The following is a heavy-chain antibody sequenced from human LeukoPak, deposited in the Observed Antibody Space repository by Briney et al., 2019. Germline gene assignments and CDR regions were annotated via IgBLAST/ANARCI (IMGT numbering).Heavy chain of an antibody. Sequence: GGSLRLSCAASGFTFSNAWMNWVRQAPGKGLEWVGYIKSKNDGGTTDYAAPVKGRVTISRDDSKNTVYLQMTSLKTEDTAVYYCVTVIRLKDVDYWGQGTLVTVSS. D-gene: IGHD6-19*01. CDR1: GFTFSNAW. CDR3: VTVIRLKDVDY. CDR2: IKSKNDGGTT. J-gene: IGHJ4*02. V-gene: IGHV3-15*01.